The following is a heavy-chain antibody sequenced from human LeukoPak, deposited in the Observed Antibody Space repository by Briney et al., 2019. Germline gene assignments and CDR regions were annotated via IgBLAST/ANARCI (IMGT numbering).Heavy chain of an antibody. Sequence: PGGSLRLSCAASGFTFSSYAMSWVRQAPGKGLEWVSAISGSGGSTYYADSVKGRFTISRDNSKNTLYLQMNSLRAEDTAVYYCAKRAVAGPGSTYYFDYWGQGTLVTVSS. J-gene: IGHJ4*02. CDR1: GFTFSSYA. CDR3: AKRAVAGPGSTYYFDY. CDR2: ISGSGGST. V-gene: IGHV3-23*01. D-gene: IGHD6-19*01.